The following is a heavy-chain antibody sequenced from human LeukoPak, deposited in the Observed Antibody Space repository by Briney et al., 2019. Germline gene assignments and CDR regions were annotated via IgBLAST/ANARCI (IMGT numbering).Heavy chain of an antibody. V-gene: IGHV3-66*04. Sequence: GGSLRLSCAASGFAVSSKYMSWVRPAPGKGLEWVSVIYSAGSTYYADSVKGRFTIPRDNSKNTLYLQMNSLRADDTAVYYCSCHYYGSGTFDYWGQGTLVTVPS. CDR1: GFAVSSKY. CDR3: SCHYYGSGTFDY. D-gene: IGHD3-10*01. CDR2: IYSAGST. J-gene: IGHJ4*02.